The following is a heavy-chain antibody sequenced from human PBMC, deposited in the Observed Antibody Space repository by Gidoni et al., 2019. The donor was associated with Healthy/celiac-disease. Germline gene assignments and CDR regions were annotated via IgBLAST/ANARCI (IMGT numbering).Heavy chain of an antibody. D-gene: IGHD4-17*01. J-gene: IGHJ4*02. CDR2: IYTSGTI. Sequence: VQLQESGPGLVKPSETLSLTCIVSGGSISSYYWRWIRQPGGKGLEWIGRIYTSGTINYNPSLKSRVTMSVDTSKNQFSLKLSSVTAADTAVYYCARSSGDYGPFDYWGQGTLVTVSS. V-gene: IGHV4-4*07. CDR1: GGSISSYY. CDR3: ARSSGDYGPFDY.